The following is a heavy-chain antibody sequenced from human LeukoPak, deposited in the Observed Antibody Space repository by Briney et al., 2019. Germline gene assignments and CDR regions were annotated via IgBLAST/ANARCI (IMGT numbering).Heavy chain of an antibody. CDR2: ISYDGSNK. D-gene: IGHD2-21*02. CDR1: GFTFSSYA. V-gene: IGHV3-30*04. Sequence: GGSLRLSCAASGFTFSSYAMHWVRQAPGKGLEWVAVISYDGSNKYYADSVKGRLTISRDNSKNTLYLQMNSLRAEDTAVYYCARVSRHIVVVTALFDYWGQGTLVTVSS. J-gene: IGHJ4*02. CDR3: ARVSRHIVVVTALFDY.